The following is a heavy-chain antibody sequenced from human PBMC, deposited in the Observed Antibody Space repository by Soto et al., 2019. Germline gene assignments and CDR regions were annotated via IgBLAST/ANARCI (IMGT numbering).Heavy chain of an antibody. D-gene: IGHD5-12*01. CDR3: ARVGVSGYSGYDYFWFDP. Sequence: SVKVSCKASGGTFSSYAISWVRQAPGQGLEWMGGIIPIFGTANYAQKFQGRVTITADESTSTAYMELSSLRSEDTAVYYCARVGVSGYSGYDYFWFDPWGQGTLVTVSS. J-gene: IGHJ5*02. CDR1: GGTFSSYA. V-gene: IGHV1-69*13. CDR2: IIPIFGTA.